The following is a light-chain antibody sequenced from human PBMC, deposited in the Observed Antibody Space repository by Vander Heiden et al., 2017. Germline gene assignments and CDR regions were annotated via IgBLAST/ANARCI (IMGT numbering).Light chain of an antibody. CDR1: QDIRNY. CDR2: AAS. Sequence: AIWMTPSPSLLSASTGDRVPIRCRLRQDIRNYVAWYQQKPGKAPELLIYAASTLQSGVPSRFSGSGSGTDFTLTISYLQSEDFATYYCQQYYSFPLTFGGGTKVEIK. J-gene: IGKJ4*01. V-gene: IGKV1D-8*02. CDR3: QQYYSFPLT.